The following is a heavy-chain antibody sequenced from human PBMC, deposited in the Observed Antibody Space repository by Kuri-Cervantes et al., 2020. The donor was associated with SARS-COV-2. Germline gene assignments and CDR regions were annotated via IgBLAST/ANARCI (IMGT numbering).Heavy chain of an antibody. CDR1: GYTFRNND. D-gene: IGHD1-7*01. J-gene: IGHJ6*03. CDR3: ARGVRGNWDSQHNYYYYMDV. V-gene: IGHV1-8*01. Sequence: ASVKVSCKASGYTFRNNDINWVRQAPGQGLEWVGWVNPDNGRAGFAEKFQGRVTISSDTSMNTVYLDLYSLRSGDTAVYYCARGVRGNWDSQHNYYYYMDVWGKGTTVPSP. CDR2: VNPDNGRA.